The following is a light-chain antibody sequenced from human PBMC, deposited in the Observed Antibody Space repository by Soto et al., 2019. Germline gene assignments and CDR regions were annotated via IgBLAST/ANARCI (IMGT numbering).Light chain of an antibody. V-gene: IGKV3-20*01. J-gene: IGKJ4*01. CDR2: GAS. CDR3: QQYGSSPLT. Sequence: EIVLTQSPGTPSLSPGERATLSCRASQSVSFSSLAWYQQKPGQTPRLLIYGASSRATGIPDRFSGSGSGTDFTFTISRLEPEDFAVYYCQQYGSSPLTFCGGTKVDIK. CDR1: QSVSFSS.